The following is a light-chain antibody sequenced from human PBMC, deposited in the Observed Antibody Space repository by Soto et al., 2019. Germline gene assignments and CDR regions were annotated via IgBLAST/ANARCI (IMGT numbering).Light chain of an antibody. J-gene: IGKJ5*01. CDR2: DAS. V-gene: IGKV3-11*01. CDR1: QSVSSY. Sequence: ENVLTPSPGTLSLSPGERATLSCRASQSVSSYLAWYQQKPGQAPRLLIYDASNRATGIPDRFSGSGSGTDFTLTISSLEPEDFAVYYCQKRSNWPPITFGQGTRLEIK. CDR3: QKRSNWPPIT.